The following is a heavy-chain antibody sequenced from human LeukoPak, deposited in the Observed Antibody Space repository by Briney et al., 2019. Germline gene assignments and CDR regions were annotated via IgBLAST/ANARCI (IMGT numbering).Heavy chain of an antibody. CDR3: AKVDCSGGSCYFLDY. D-gene: IGHD2-15*01. CDR1: GFTFSSYS. Sequence: GGSLRLSCAASGFTFSSYSMNWVRQAPGKGLEWVSSISSSSSYIYYADSVKGRFTISRDNAKNSLYLQMNSLRAEDTAVYYCAKVDCSGGSCYFLDYWSQGTLVTVSS. J-gene: IGHJ4*02. CDR2: ISSSSSYI. V-gene: IGHV3-21*01.